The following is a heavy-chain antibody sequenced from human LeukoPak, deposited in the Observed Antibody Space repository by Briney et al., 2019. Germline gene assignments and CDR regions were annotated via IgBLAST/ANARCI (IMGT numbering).Heavy chain of an antibody. CDR2: MYYSGST. V-gene: IGHV4-31*03. D-gene: IGHD2-21*02. Sequence: SETLSLTCTVSGGSISSGGYYWSWIRQYPGKGLEWIGYMYYSGSTYYNPSLKSRVTISVDTSKNQFSLKLSSVTAADTAVYYCARDARSCGGDCYAWFDPWGQGTLVTVSS. J-gene: IGHJ5*02. CDR1: GGSISSGGYY. CDR3: ARDARSCGGDCYAWFDP.